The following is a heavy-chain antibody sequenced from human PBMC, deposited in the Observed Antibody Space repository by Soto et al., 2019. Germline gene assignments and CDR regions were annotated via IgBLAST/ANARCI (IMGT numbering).Heavy chain of an antibody. CDR2: ISAYNGKT. V-gene: IGHV1-18*01. D-gene: IGHD5-12*01. Sequence: QVQLVQSGGEVKKPGASVKLSCTASGYTFTSYGISWVRQAPGQGLEWMGWISAYNGKTNYAQNVHGRVTISTDTYTSTAYMDRRSLRSHDTVVYYCARGGDGNYYHGMYVWGQGTTVTFSS. CDR1: GYTFTSYG. CDR3: ARGGDGNYYHGMYV. J-gene: IGHJ6*02.